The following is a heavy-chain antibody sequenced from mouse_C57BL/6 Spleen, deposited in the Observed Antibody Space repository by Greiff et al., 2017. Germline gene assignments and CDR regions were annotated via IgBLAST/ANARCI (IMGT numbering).Heavy chain of an antibody. Sequence: VQLQQSGPELVKPGASVKISCKASGYSFTGYYMNWVKQSPEKSLEWIGEINPSTGGTTYNQKFKAKATLTVDKSSSTAYMQLKSLTSEDSAVYYCARWTYDGYPYYYAMDYWGQGTSGTVSS. J-gene: IGHJ4*01. CDR2: INPSTGGT. CDR3: ARWTYDGYPYYYAMDY. CDR1: GYSFTGYY. V-gene: IGHV1-42*01. D-gene: IGHD2-3*01.